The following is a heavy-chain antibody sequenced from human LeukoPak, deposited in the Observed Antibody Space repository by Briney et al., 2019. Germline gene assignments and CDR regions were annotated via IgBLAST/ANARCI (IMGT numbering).Heavy chain of an antibody. CDR2: INQDGSEK. CDR3: AREYDYGDPGIDY. D-gene: IGHD4-17*01. V-gene: IGHV3-7*01. CDR1: GFTFRSYW. Sequence: GGSLRLSCAASGFTFRSYWMSWVRQAPGKGLEWVANINQDGSEKNYVDSVKGRFTIFRDSPKNSLYLEMDSLRVEDTAVYYCAREYDYGDPGIDYWGQGALVTVSS. J-gene: IGHJ4*02.